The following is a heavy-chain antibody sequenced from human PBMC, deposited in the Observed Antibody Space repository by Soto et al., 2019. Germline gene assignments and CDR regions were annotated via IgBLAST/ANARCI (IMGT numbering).Heavy chain of an antibody. J-gene: IGHJ4*02. V-gene: IGHV4-59*01. Sequence: QVQLQESGPGLVKPSETLSLTCTVSGGSISSYYWSWIRQPPGKGLEWIGYIYYSGSTNYHPPLXXXXXXXXXXXXXXXXXXXXXXXXXXXXXXXXXXXXXXXCFDYWGQGTLVTVSS. CDR1: GGSISSYY. CDR2: IYYSGST. CDR3: XXXXXXXCFDY.